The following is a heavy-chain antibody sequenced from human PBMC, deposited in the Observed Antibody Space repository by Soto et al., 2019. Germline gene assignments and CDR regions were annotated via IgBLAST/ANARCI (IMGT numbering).Heavy chain of an antibody. D-gene: IGHD2-15*01. CDR1: GGSISSGGYY. Sequence: SETLSLTCTVSGGSISSGGYYWSWIRQHPGKGLEWIGYIYYSGSTYYNPSLKGRVTISVDTSKNQFSLKLSSVTAADTAVYYCARDGDGGYCSGGSCYGWYYFDYWGQGTLVTVSS. V-gene: IGHV4-31*03. CDR2: IYYSGST. CDR3: ARDGDGGYCSGGSCYGWYYFDY. J-gene: IGHJ4*02.